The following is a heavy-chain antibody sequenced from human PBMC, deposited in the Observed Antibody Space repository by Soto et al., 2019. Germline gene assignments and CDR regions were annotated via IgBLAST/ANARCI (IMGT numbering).Heavy chain of an antibody. J-gene: IGHJ4*02. CDR3: ASAPGGYNGYGDV. V-gene: IGHV1-3*01. Sequence: QVQLVQSGAEVKKPGASVKVSCKASGYTFTSYAMHWVRQAPGQRLEWMGWINAGNGNTKYSQKFQGRVTITRDTSASTAYMALSSLRSEDPAVYYCASAPGGYNGYGDVWGQGTLVTVSS. CDR1: GYTFTSYA. D-gene: IGHD5-12*01. CDR2: INAGNGNT.